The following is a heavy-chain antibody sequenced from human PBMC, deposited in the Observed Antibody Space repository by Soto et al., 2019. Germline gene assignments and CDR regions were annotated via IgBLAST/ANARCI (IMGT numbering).Heavy chain of an antibody. Sequence: EVQLVESGGGVVRPGGSLRLSCAASGFTFEDHGMTWVRQVPGKGLEWVAEINWSGSSTSYADSVNGRCTISRDNAKNSMYLQMNSLRAEDTAVYFCARDGGVAVAVDASDIWGQGTMVTVSS. CDR1: GFTFEDHG. CDR2: INWSGSST. V-gene: IGHV3-20*04. D-gene: IGHD6-19*01. J-gene: IGHJ3*02. CDR3: ARDGGVAVAVDASDI.